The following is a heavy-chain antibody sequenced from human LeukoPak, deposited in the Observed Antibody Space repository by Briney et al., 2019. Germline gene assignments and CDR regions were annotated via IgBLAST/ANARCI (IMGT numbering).Heavy chain of an antibody. CDR1: GGSISSGGYY. CDR3: ARDYYSDSSASYWYFDL. Sequence: KTSETLSLTCNVSGGSISSGGYYWSWIRQPPEKGLEWIGEIYHSGSTNYNPSLKSRVTISVDKSENQLSLKLTSVTAADTAVYYCARDYYSDSSASYWYFDLWGRGTLVTVSS. V-gene: IGHV4-39*07. CDR2: IYHSGST. D-gene: IGHD3-22*01. J-gene: IGHJ2*01.